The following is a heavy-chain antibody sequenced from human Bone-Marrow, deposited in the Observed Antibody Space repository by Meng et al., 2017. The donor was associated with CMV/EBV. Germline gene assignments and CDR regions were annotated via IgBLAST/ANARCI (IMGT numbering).Heavy chain of an antibody. D-gene: IGHD2-21*01. CDR2: ISYDGSNK. CDR3: ARRHCGGNCFTYAMDV. J-gene: IGHJ6*02. Sequence: GESMKISCAASGFAFSSYALHWVRQAPGKGLEWVTVISYDGSNKYYADSVEGGFTISRDNSKNTLYLQMNSLRAEDTAVYYCARRHCGGNCFTYAMDVWGQGTTVTVSS. CDR1: GFAFSSYA. V-gene: IGHV3-30*04.